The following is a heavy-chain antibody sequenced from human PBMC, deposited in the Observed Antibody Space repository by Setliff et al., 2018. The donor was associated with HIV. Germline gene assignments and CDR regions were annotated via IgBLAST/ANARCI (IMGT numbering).Heavy chain of an antibody. Sequence: ASVKVSCKASGYTFTSYGISWVRQAPGQGLEWMGWISAYNGITDYAQKFQDRVTMTTDRYTTTVYMELRSLTSDDTAVYYCARGRSSGWVDDAFDIWGQGTMVTVSS. CDR3: ARGRSSGWVDDAFDI. D-gene: IGHD6-19*01. J-gene: IGHJ3*02. CDR1: GYTFTSYG. V-gene: IGHV1-18*01. CDR2: ISAYNGIT.